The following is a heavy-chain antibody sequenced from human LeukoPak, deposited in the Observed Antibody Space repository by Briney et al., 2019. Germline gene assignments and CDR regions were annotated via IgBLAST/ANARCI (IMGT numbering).Heavy chain of an antibody. Sequence: GGSLRLSCAASGFTFSSYWMHWVRQAPGKGLVWVSRINSDGSSTSYADSEKGRFTISRDNAKNTLYLQMNSLRAEDTAVYYCARDRILTGYGNDAFDIWGQGTIVTVSS. J-gene: IGHJ3*02. V-gene: IGHV3-74*01. CDR1: GFTFSSYW. CDR3: ARDRILTGYGNDAFDI. CDR2: INSDGSST. D-gene: IGHD3-9*01.